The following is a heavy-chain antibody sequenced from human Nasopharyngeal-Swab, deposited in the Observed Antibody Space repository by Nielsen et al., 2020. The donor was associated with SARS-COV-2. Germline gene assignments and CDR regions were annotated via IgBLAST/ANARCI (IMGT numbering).Heavy chain of an antibody. V-gene: IGHV1-69*13. CDR3: ARDKSAALTPRSQYCFDY. D-gene: IGHD6-6*01. CDR1: GGTFSSYK. CDR2: IIPMFGTA. J-gene: IGHJ4*02. Sequence: SVKVSCKASGGTFSSYKISWVRQAPGQGLEWMGGIIPMFGTANYAQKFQDRVTITADESTSTAYMELSSLRSEDTAVYYCARDKSAALTPRSQYCFDYWGQGTLVTVSS.